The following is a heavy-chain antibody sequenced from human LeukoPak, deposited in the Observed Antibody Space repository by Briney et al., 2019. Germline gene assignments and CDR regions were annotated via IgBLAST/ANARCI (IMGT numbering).Heavy chain of an antibody. J-gene: IGHJ4*02. CDR2: ISYDGSNK. CDR1: GFTFSSYA. CDR3: ARDPDSSWMYYFDY. D-gene: IGHD6-13*01. Sequence: GGSLRLSCAASGFTFSSYAMHWVRQAPGKGLEWVAVISYDGSNKYYADSVKGRFTISRDNSKNTLYLQMNSLRDEDTAVYYCARDPDSSWMYYFDYWGQGTLVTVSS. V-gene: IGHV3-30-3*01.